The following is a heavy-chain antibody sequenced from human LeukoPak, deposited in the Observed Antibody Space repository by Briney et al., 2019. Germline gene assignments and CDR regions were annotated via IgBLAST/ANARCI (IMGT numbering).Heavy chain of an antibody. CDR2: IHFDGTKK. CDR3: AKFSGGY. CDR1: GFRLSNFG. D-gene: IGHD3-16*01. J-gene: IGHJ4*02. V-gene: IGHV3-30*02. Sequence: GGSLRVSCVVSGFRLSNFGMHWVRKAQGKGLEWVAYIHFDGTKKYYADSVKGRFVLSSDSSKNTLYLQMNSLRSGDTAVYYCAKFSGGYWGQGTLVTVSS.